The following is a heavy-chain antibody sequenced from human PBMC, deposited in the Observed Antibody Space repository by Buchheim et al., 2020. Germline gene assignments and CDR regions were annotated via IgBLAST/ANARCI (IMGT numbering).Heavy chain of an antibody. CDR1: EFPFTNAW. D-gene: IGHD6-6*01. CDR2: SRSSTDGGTT. CDR3: TTLMKSARLSSDY. Sequence: EVQLVESGGDLVKPGESLRLSCAASEFPFTNAWMSWIRQAPGKGLAWVGRSRSSTDGGTTDYAVPVKGGFTISRDDSDNPTYLQMNSLKTEDTAVYYCTTLMKSARLSSDYWGQGTL. J-gene: IGHJ4*02. V-gene: IGHV3-15*01.